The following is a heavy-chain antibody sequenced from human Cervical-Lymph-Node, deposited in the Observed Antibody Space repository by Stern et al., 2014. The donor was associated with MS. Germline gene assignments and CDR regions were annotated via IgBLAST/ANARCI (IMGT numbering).Heavy chain of an antibody. V-gene: IGHV3-53*01. D-gene: IGHD2-8*02. CDR3: ARAESGLYSYYFDH. J-gene: IGHJ4*02. CDR2: IYRGNYT. CDR1: GFTVSSNY. Sequence: EVQLLESGGGLIQPGGSLRLSCAASGFTVSSNYMAWVRQAPGKGLEWVSVIYRGNYTYYADSVKGRFTISRDNSNNTVYLQMNSLTADDTAVYYCARAESGLYSYYFDHWGQGTLVTVSS.